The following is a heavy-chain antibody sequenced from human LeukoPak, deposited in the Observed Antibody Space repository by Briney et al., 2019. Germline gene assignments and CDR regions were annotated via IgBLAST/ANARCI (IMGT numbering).Heavy chain of an antibody. Sequence: GGSLRLSCAASGFTFSIYAMQWVRQAPGKGLEYVSAISSNGGITYYADSVKGRFTISRDNSKNTMYLQMSSLRAEDTAVYYCVKSSQGMDVWGQGSTVSVSS. CDR2: ISSNGGIT. CDR1: GFTFSIYA. J-gene: IGHJ6*02. CDR3: VKSSQGMDV. V-gene: IGHV3-64D*09.